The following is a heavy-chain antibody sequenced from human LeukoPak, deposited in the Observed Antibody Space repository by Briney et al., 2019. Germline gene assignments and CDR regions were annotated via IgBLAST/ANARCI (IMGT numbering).Heavy chain of an antibody. V-gene: IGHV4-61*02. Sequence: PSQPLTLTCTVSGGSISSGSYYWRWVRQPAGEGLEWNGRIYTSGSTNYNPSLKSRVTISVDTSKNQFSLKLSSVTAADTAVYYGAREDSGGYSYGWINWGQGTLVTVSS. CDR1: GGSISSGSYY. J-gene: IGHJ4*02. D-gene: IGHD5-18*01. CDR2: IYTSGST. CDR3: AREDSGGYSYGWIN.